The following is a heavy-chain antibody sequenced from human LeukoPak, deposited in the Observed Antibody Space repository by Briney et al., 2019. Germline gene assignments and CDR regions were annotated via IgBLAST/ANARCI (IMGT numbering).Heavy chain of an antibody. CDR2: IHYTGST. CDR1: GGSISTYY. V-gene: IGHV4-59*01. Sequence: SSETLSLTCTVSGGSISTYYWSWIRQPPGKGLEWIGYIHYTGSTSYNPSLKSRVTTSVDTSKNRLSLELTSVTAADTAVYYCAREYSAFDYWGQGILVIVSS. D-gene: IGHD5-12*01. CDR3: AREYSAFDY. J-gene: IGHJ4*02.